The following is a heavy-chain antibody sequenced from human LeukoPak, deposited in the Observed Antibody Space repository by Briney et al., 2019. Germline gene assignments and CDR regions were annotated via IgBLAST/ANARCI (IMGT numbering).Heavy chain of an antibody. CDR2: ISYDGSNK. CDR1: GFTFSSYA. CDR3: ARDQLAGYYDSSLDI. J-gene: IGHJ3*02. Sequence: PGRSLRLSYAASGFTFSSYAMHWVRQAPGKGLEWVAVISYDGSNKYYADSVKGRFTISRDNSKNTLYLQMNSLRAEDTAVYYCARDQLAGYYDSSLDIGGQGTTVTVSS. V-gene: IGHV3-30-3*01. D-gene: IGHD3-22*01.